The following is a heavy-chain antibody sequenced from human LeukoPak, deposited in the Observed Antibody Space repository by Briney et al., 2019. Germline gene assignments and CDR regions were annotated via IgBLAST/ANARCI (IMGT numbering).Heavy chain of an antibody. Sequence: ASVKVSCKASGYTFTSYDINWVRQATGQGLGWMGWMNPNSGNTGYAQKFQGRVTITRNTSISTAYMELSSLRSEDTAVYYCARGGYCGGDCYNDAFDIWGQGTMVTVSS. CDR2: MNPNSGNT. D-gene: IGHD2-21*01. CDR1: GYTFTSYD. J-gene: IGHJ3*02. CDR3: ARGGYCGGDCYNDAFDI. V-gene: IGHV1-8*03.